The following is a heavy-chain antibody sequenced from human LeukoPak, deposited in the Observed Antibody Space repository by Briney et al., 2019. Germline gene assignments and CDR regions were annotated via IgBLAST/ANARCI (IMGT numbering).Heavy chain of an antibody. D-gene: IGHD2-2*01. V-gene: IGHV4-31*03. J-gene: IGHJ4*02. CDR1: GGSISSGGYY. CDR3: ARVAGVDLADYYFDY. CDR2: IYYSGST. Sequence: PSETLSLTCTVPGGSISSGGYYSSCIRQHPGKGLEWIGYIYYSGSTYYNPSLKSRVTISVDTSKNQFSLMLSSVTAADTAVYYCARVAGVDLADYYFDYWGQGTLVTVSS.